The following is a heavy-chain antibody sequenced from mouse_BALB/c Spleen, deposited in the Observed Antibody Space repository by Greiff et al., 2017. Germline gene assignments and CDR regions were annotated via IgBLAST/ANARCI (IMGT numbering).Heavy chain of an antibody. CDR2: ISSGGST. V-gene: IGHV5-6-5*01. CDR1: GFTFSSYA. CDR3: ARGGGLRDGAWFAY. Sequence: EVHLVESGGGLVKPGGSLKLSCAASGFTFSSYAMSWVRQTPEKRLEWVASISSGGSTYYPDSVKGRFTISRDNARNILYLQMSSLRSEDTAMYYCARGGGLRDGAWFAYWGQGTLVTVSA. J-gene: IGHJ3*01. D-gene: IGHD2-4*01.